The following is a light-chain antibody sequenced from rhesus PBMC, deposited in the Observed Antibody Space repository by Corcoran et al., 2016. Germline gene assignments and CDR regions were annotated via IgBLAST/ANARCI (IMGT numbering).Light chain of an antibody. CDR3: QQHNTYPYS. CDR1: QGISTW. Sequence: DIQMTQSPSSLSASVGDRVTITCQASQGISTWLAWYQQKPGKAPKLLIYGASNLQIGVPSRFSGIGSGKDFSLPISSLWPEDFATYYCQQHNTYPYSFGQGTKVEIK. J-gene: IGKJ2*01. CDR2: GAS. V-gene: IGKV1-33*02.